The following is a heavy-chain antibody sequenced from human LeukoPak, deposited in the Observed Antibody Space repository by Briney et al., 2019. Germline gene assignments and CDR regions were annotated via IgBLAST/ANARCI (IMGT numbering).Heavy chain of an antibody. Sequence: GGSLRLSCAASGFTFSSYWMHWVRHAPGKGLVWVSRINSDGSSTSYADSVKGRFTISRDNAKNTLYLQMNSLRAEDTAVYYCARDTAVAGTARFDYWGQGTLVTVSS. V-gene: IGHV3-74*01. CDR3: ARDTAVAGTARFDY. J-gene: IGHJ4*02. D-gene: IGHD6-19*01. CDR1: GFTFSSYW. CDR2: INSDGSST.